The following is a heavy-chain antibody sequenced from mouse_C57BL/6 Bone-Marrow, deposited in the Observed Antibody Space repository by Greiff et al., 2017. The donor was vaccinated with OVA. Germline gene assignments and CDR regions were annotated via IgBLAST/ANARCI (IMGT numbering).Heavy chain of an antibody. D-gene: IGHD1-1*01. V-gene: IGHV1-4*01. Sequence: VQLQQSGAELARPGASVKMSCKASGYTFTSYTMHWVKQRPGQGLEWIGYINPSSGYTKYHQKFKDKATLTAATSSRTAYMQLSSLTSEDSAVYYWARRFYGSSYNWYVDVWGTGTTVTVSS. CDR1: GYTFTSYT. CDR2: INPSSGYT. CDR3: ARRFYGSSYNWYVDV. J-gene: IGHJ1*03.